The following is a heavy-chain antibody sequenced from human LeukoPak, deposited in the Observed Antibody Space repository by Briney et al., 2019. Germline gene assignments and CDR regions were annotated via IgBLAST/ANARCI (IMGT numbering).Heavy chain of an antibody. D-gene: IGHD6-19*01. CDR1: GGSISSYY. CDR3: ARKGVAGREFEY. CDR2: IYYSGST. Sequence: SETLSLTCTVSGGSISSYYWSWIRQPPGKGLEWIGYIYYSGSTNYNPSLKSRVTISVDTSKNQFSLKLSSVTAADTAVYYCARKGVAGREFEYWGQGTLVTVSS. V-gene: IGHV4-59*08. J-gene: IGHJ4*02.